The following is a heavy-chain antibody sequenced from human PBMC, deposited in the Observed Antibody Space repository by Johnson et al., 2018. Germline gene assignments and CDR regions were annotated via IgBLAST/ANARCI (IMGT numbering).Heavy chain of an antibody. CDR3: ARASYVEMATIFPAFDI. CDR1: GGTFSSYA. V-gene: IGHV1-69*01. J-gene: IGHJ3*02. CDR2: IIPIFGTA. Sequence: QVQLGQSGAEVKKPGSSVKVCCKASGGTFSSYAISWVRQAPGQGLEWMGGIIPIFGTANYAQKFQGRVTITADESTSTAYMELSSLRSEDTAVYYCARASYVEMATIFPAFDIWGQGKMVTVSS. D-gene: IGHD5-24*01.